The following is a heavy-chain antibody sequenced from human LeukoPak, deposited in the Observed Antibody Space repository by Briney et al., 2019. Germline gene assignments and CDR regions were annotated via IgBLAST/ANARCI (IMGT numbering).Heavy chain of an antibody. V-gene: IGHV3-7*01. CDR3: ARGFHLYYYDSSGYYFDY. D-gene: IGHD3-22*01. CDR1: GFTFSSYW. J-gene: IGHJ4*02. Sequence: QAGGSLRLSCAASGFTFSSYWMSWVRQAPGKGLEWVANIKQDGSEKYYVDPVKGRFTISRDNAKNSLYLQMNSLRAEDTAVYYCARGFHLYYYDSSGYYFDYWGQGTLVTVSS. CDR2: IKQDGSEK.